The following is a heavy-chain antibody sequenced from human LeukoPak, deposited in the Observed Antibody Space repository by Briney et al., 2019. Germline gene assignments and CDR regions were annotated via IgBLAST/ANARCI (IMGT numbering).Heavy chain of an antibody. D-gene: IGHD3-10*01. CDR1: GGSISSSSYY. Sequence: SETLSLTCTVSGGSISSSSYYWGWIRQPPGKGLEWIGSIYYSGSTYYNSSLKSRVTISVDTSKNQFSLKLSSVTAADTAVYYCARDRLLWFGEYYYYMDVWGKGTTVTVSS. J-gene: IGHJ6*03. CDR2: IYYSGST. V-gene: IGHV4-39*07. CDR3: ARDRLLWFGEYYYYMDV.